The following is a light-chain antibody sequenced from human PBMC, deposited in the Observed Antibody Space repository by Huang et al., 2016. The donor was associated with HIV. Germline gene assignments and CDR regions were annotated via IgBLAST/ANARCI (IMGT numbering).Light chain of an antibody. CDR3: QQYKAWPQYT. CDR1: QSVGNT. J-gene: IGKJ2*01. V-gene: IGKV3-15*01. Sequence: TLSVSPGETATLFCRASQSVGNTLAWYQQKPGQAPRLFIYAASTRATGIPARFSGSGSGTEFTLTISSLQSEDLAVYYCQQYKAWPQYTFGQGTRLEIQ. CDR2: AAS.